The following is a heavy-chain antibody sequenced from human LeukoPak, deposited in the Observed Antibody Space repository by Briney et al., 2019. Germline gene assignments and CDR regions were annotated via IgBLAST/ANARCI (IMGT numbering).Heavy chain of an antibody. CDR2: IETDGSAT. D-gene: IGHD6-25*01. J-gene: IGHJ4*02. CDR1: GFTFRGYG. CDR3: ARGGGYRLDY. V-gene: IGHV3-74*01. Sequence: QTRGSLRLSCAASGFTFRGYGMHWVRQTPGKGLEWVSAIETDGSATTYADSVEGRFSISRDNAKNILYLQMNSLRVEDTAVYYCARGGGYRLDYWGQGTLVTVSS.